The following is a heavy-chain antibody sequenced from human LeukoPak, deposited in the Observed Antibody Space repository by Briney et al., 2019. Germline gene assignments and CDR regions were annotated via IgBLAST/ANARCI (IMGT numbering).Heavy chain of an antibody. J-gene: IGHJ4*02. CDR3: ARHTSGYVSYFDF. CDR1: GGSINNFY. D-gene: IGHD5-12*01. Sequence: PSETLSLTCTVSGGSINNFYWSWIRQPPGKGLEWIGYISYSGSTIYSPSLKSRVTRSVDTSKNQFSLRLTSVTAADTAVYFCARHTSGYVSYFDFWGQGTLVTVSS. V-gene: IGHV4-59*08. CDR2: ISYSGST.